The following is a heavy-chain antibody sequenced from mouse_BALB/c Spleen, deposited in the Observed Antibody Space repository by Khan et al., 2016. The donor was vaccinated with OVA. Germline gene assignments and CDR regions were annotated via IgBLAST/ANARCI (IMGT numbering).Heavy chain of an antibody. Sequence: QVQLKESGAELVRPGASVMLSCKASGYTFTSYWINWVKQRPGQGLEWIGNIYPSDSYTNYNQEFKGKATLTVDKSSSPAYMQLSSLTSEDSAVYYCTRRGQGYFDYWGQGTTLTVSS. J-gene: IGHJ2*01. V-gene: IGHV1-69*02. CDR2: IYPSDSYT. D-gene: IGHD6-1*01. CDR1: GYTFTSYW. CDR3: TRRGQGYFDY.